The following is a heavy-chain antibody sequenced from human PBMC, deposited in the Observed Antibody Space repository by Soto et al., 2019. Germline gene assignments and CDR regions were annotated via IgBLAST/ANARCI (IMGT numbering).Heavy chain of an antibody. J-gene: IGHJ4*02. Sequence: SVKVPCKASGGTFSSYTISWVRQAPGQGLEWMGRIIPILGIANYAQKFQGRVTITADKSTSTAYMELSSLRSEDTAVYYCARDTDSYGFGYWGQGTLVTVSS. V-gene: IGHV1-69*04. CDR3: ARDTDSYGFGY. CDR2: IIPILGIA. CDR1: GGTFSSYT. D-gene: IGHD5-18*01.